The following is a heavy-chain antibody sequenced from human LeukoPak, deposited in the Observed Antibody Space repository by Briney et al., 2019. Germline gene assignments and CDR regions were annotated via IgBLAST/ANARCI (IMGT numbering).Heavy chain of an antibody. Sequence: PSETLSLTCTVSGGSISSGGYYWSWIRQPPGKGLEWIGYIYHSGSTYYNPSLKSRVTISVDRSKNQFSLKLSSVTAADTAVYYCARAIYGDYGGGAFDIWGQGTMVTVSS. D-gene: IGHD4-17*01. J-gene: IGHJ3*02. V-gene: IGHV4-30-2*01. CDR1: GGSISSGGYY. CDR3: ARAIYGDYGGGAFDI. CDR2: IYHSGST.